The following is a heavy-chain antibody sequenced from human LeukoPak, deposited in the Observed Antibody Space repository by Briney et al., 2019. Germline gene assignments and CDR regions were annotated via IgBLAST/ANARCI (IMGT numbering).Heavy chain of an antibody. V-gene: IGHV1-69*05. CDR2: IIPIFGTA. D-gene: IGHD6-13*01. CDR1: GGTFSSYA. CDR3: ARGRLIAAAGTVWYFDL. Sequence: SVEVSCKASGGTFSSYAISWVRQAPGQGLGWMGGIIPIFGTANYAQKFQGRVTITTDESTSTAYMELSSLRSEDTAVYYCARGRLIAAAGTVWYFDLWGRGTLVTVSS. J-gene: IGHJ2*01.